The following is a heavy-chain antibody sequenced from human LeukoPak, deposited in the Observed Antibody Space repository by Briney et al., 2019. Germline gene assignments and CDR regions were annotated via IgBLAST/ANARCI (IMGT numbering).Heavy chain of an antibody. CDR2: TYYRSKCYK. CDR1: GDSVSSNSAA. D-gene: IGHD3-10*01. Sequence: SQTLSLTCAISGDSVSSNSAAWNWIRQSPSRGLEWLGRTYYRSKCYKDYAGSVKSRITLHPDTSNNQFSLQLNSVTPEDTAVYYCARDHARTYYTFDYWGQGTLVTVSS. V-gene: IGHV6-1*01. CDR3: ARDHARTYYTFDY. J-gene: IGHJ4*02.